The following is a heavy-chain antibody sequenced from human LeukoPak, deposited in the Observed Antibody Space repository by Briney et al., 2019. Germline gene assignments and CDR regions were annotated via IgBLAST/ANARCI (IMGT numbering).Heavy chain of an antibody. J-gene: IGHJ4*02. CDR3: TRLGDY. V-gene: IGHV3-7*01. CDR1: GFSFSRYW. CDR2: IKEDGSET. Sequence: GGSLRLSCVASGFSFSRYWMNWDRQAPGKGLEWLANIKEDGSETYHVGSVKGRFTISRDNAKNSLYLQMNNLRVEDTAVYSCTRLGDYWGQGALVTVSS. D-gene: IGHD3-16*01.